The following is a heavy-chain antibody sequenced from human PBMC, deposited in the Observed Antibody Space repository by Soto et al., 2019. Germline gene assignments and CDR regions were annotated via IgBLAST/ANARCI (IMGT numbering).Heavy chain of an antibody. D-gene: IGHD3-10*01. Sequence: PGGSLRLSCAASGFTFRNYGMNWVRQAPGKGLEWVSYISSSSCTLYYADSVKGRFTISRDNAMNSLYLQMNSLRAEDTVVYYCARDPYGSGSYYAPFDSWGQGTLVTVSS. J-gene: IGHJ4*01. CDR1: GFTFRNYG. V-gene: IGHV3-48*01. CDR3: ARDPYGSGSYYAPFDS. CDR2: ISSSSCTL.